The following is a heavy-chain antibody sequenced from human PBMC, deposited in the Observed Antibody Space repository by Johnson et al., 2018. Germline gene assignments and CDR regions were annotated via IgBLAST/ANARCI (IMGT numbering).Heavy chain of an antibody. Sequence: QVQLVQSGGGVVQXGRSLRLXCAASGFTFSSYAMHWVRQAPGKGLEWVAVISYDGRNKYYADSVKGRFTISRDNSKNTLYLQMNTLGAEDTAVYYCAKDRHSSGWLAEYFQHWGQGTLVTVSS. D-gene: IGHD6-19*01. CDR3: AKDRHSSGWLAEYFQH. J-gene: IGHJ1*01. CDR2: ISYDGRNK. V-gene: IGHV3-30*04. CDR1: GFTFSSYA.